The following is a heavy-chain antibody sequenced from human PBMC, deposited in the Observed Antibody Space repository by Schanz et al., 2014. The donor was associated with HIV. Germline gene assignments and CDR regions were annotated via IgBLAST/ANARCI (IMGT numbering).Heavy chain of an antibody. CDR2: VWYDGSNK. D-gene: IGHD3-10*01. J-gene: IGHJ4*02. CDR3: ARDGSLNRGFDY. Sequence: QVQLVESGGGVVQPGRSLRLSCAASGFTFSSYGMHWVRQAPGKGLEWVALVWYDGSNKYYVDSVKGRFTISRDNSKNTLHLQKNSLRAEXTAVYYCARDGSLNRGFDYWGQGTLVTVSS. CDR1: GFTFSSYG. V-gene: IGHV3-33*01.